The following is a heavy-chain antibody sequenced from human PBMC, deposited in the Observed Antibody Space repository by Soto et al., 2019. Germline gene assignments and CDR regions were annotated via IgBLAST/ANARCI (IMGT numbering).Heavy chain of an antibody. CDR1: GFTFSNYA. CDR3: AKERFVYDFGIVPAATLIGMAV. CDR2: ISDRGGST. D-gene: IGHD2-2*01. J-gene: IGHJ6*02. Sequence: GGSLRLSCAASGFTFSNYAVSWVRQSPGRGLEWVASISDRGGSTKYADSVNGRFTISRDNSRNTLFLQMDTLRAEDTAVYYCAKERFVYDFGIVPAATLIGMAVWGQGTTVTVSS. V-gene: IGHV3-23*01.